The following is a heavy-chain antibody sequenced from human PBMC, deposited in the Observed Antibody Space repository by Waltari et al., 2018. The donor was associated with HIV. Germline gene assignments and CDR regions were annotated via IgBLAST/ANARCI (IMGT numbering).Heavy chain of an antibody. V-gene: IGHV4-34*02. D-gene: IGHD4-4*01. CDR3: VRQRTVTTFSYYYLDV. CDR2: INQSGRT. Sequence: QVQLQQWGAGLVKPSDTLSLTCAVSGGSFNNYYWNWIRQSPGKGLEWIGEINQSGRTNYNPSLERRVTMSVDTSKNQFSLKFTSMTAADSAVYYCVRQRTVTTFSYYYLDVWGKGTTVTVSS. J-gene: IGHJ6*03. CDR1: GGSFNNYY.